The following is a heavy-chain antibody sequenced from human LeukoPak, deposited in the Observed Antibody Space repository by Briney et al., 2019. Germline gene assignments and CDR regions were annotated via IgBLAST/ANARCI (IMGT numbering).Heavy chain of an antibody. CDR1: GYTFTSYA. CDR2: IIPIFGTA. CDR3: ARVRLTVGLGYYFDY. J-gene: IGHJ4*02. Sequence: ASVKVSCKASGYTFTSYAISWVRQAPGQGLEWMGGIIPIFGTANYAQKFQGRVTITADKSTSTAYMELSSLRSEDTAVYYCARVRLTVGLGYYFDYWGQGTLVTVSS. D-gene: IGHD3-16*01. V-gene: IGHV1-69*06.